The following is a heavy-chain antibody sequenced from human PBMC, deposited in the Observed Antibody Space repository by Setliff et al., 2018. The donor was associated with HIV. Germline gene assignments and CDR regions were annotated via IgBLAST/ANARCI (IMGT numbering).Heavy chain of an antibody. Sequence: PGGSLRLSCAASGSTFSNYAVHWIRQPPGKGLEWIGGIYYSGNTYYNPSLKSRVTISVDTSRNQFSLRLSSVTAADTAIYYCARVPTSSWYVTTQRTKEYFQQWGQGTLVTVSS. CDR2: IYYSGNT. CDR1: GSTFSNYA. D-gene: IGHD6-13*01. CDR3: ARVPTSSWYVTTQRTKEYFQQ. J-gene: IGHJ1*01. V-gene: IGHV4-39*07.